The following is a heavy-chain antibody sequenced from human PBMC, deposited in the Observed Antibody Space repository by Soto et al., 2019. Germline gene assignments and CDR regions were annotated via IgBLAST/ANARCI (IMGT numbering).Heavy chain of an antibody. CDR2: INRSGST. CDR3: ASFYSDSSGYYPCFDY. CDR1: GGSFSGYY. Sequence: SETLSLTCAVYGGSFSGYYWSWIRQPPGKGLEWIGEINRSGSTNYNPSLKSRVTISVDTSKNQFSLKLSSVTAADTAVYYCASFYSDSSGYYPCFDYWGQGTLVTVSS. J-gene: IGHJ4*02. V-gene: IGHV4-34*01. D-gene: IGHD3-22*01.